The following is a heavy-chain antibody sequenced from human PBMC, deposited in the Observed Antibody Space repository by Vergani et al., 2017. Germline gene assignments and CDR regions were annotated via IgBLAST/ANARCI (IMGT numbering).Heavy chain of an antibody. CDR1: GFTFSNSF. CDR2: ISGPGLST. J-gene: IGHJ4*01. V-gene: IGHV3-23*01. D-gene: IGHD2/OR15-2a*01. CDR3: VKEKIDLGSYFFDS. Sequence: EVDLLESGGGLVQSGGSLRLFCAASGFTFSNSFVSWVRQAPGRGLACVSSISGPGLSTYYADSVKGRFSISRDNSKNTVFLQMHSLRAEDTAIYYCVKEKIDLGSYFFDSWGHGILVTVSS.